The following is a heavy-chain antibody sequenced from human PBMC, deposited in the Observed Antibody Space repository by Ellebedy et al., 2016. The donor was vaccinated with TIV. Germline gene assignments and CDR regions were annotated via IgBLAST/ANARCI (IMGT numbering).Heavy chain of an antibody. J-gene: IGHJ4*02. CDR2: IRSRGGST. CDR3: AKNARFSADPFDS. CDR1: GFTFSSHT. Sequence: GESLKISXAASGFTFSSHTMGCVPPPPGKGLAWVSSIRSRGGSTYYADSVEGRLTISRDNSKSTVYLELSSLRVEDTAVYYCAKNARFSADPFDSWGQGTLVTVSS. D-gene: IGHD1-26*01. V-gene: IGHV3-23*01.